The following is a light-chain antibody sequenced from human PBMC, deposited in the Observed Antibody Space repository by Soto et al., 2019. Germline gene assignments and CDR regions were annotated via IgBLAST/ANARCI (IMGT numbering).Light chain of an antibody. CDR1: SSNIGAGYD. V-gene: IGLV1-40*01. CDR3: QSYDSSLSGYV. J-gene: IGLJ1*01. CDR2: GNS. Sequence: QAVVTQPPSVSGAPGQRVTISCTGSSSNIGAGYDVHWYQQLPGTAPKLLIYGNSNRPSGVPDRFSGSKSGTSASLAITGLQAEDGADYYGQSYDSSLSGYVFGTGTKVTVL.